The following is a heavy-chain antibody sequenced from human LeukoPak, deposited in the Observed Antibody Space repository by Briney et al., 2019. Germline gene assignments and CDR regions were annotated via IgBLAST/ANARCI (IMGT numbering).Heavy chain of an antibody. CDR1: GASITSGIYC. J-gene: IGHJ6*03. Sequence: PSETLSLTCTVSGASITSGIYCWDWIRQPPGKGLQWIGNWCYDGNMYHNPSLKSRVTVSVDTSKNQFSLILSSVIAADTAVYYCARQPTGYMDVWGKGTTVTVSS. V-gene: IGHV4-39*01. D-gene: IGHD7-27*01. CDR2: WCYDGNM. CDR3: ARQPTGYMDV.